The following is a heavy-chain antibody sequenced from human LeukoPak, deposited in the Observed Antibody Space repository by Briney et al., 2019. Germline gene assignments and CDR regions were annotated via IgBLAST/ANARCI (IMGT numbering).Heavy chain of an antibody. CDR1: GFTFSSYA. V-gene: IGHV3-23*01. J-gene: IGHJ4*02. CDR2: ISGSGGRR. D-gene: IGHD2-2*01. Sequence: PGGSLRLSCAASGFTFSSYAMSWARQAPRKGLEWVSAISGSGGRRYYANSVKDRFTISRDNSKNTLYLKMNSLRAEDTAVYYCAKGPDVMIVVVPAAPDYYFDYWGQGTLVTVSS. CDR3: AKGPDVMIVVVPAAPDYYFDY.